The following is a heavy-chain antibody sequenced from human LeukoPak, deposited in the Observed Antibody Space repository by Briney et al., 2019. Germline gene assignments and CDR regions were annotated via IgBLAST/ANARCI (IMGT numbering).Heavy chain of an antibody. J-gene: IGHJ5*02. D-gene: IGHD3-3*01. Sequence: ASVKVSCKASGYTFTGYYMHWVRQAPGQGLEWMGWINPNSGGTNYAQKFQGRVTMTRDTSISTAYMELSRLRSDDTAVYYCARVSPSDFWSGYGNWFDPWGQGTLVTVSS. CDR3: ARVSPSDFWSGYGNWFDP. CDR1: GYTFTGYY. CDR2: INPNSGGT. V-gene: IGHV1-2*02.